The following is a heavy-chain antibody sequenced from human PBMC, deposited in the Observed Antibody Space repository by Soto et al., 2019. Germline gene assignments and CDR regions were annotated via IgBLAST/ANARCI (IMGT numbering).Heavy chain of an antibody. CDR3: ARDKGYCSGGSFFPPSGFDS. Sequence: QVQLVQSGAEVKKPGASVKVSCKASGYTFTSYGISWVRQAPGQGLEWMGWISAYNGNSNYAQKVQGRDPMTTDTTTNTAYIELRSLRSEDTAVYYLARDKGYCSGGSFFPPSGFDSWGQGTLVTVSS. J-gene: IGHJ4*02. V-gene: IGHV1-18*01. CDR1: GYTFTSYG. D-gene: IGHD2-15*01. CDR2: ISAYNGNS.